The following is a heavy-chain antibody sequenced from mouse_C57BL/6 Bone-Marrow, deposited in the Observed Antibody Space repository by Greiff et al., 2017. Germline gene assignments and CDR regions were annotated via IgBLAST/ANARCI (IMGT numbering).Heavy chain of an antibody. CDR3: ARDPGLDY. Sequence: EVKLMESGGGLVKPGGSLKLSCAASGFTFSSYAMSWVRQTPEKRLEWVATISAGGSYTYYPDNVKGRFTITRDNAKNNLYLQMSHLKSEDTAMYYCARDPGLDYWGQGTTLTVSS. CDR2: ISAGGSYT. D-gene: IGHD3-3*01. J-gene: IGHJ2*01. CDR1: GFTFSSYA. V-gene: IGHV5-4*01.